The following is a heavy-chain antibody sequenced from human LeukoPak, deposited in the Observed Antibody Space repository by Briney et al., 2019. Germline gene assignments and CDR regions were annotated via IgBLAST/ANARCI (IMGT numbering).Heavy chain of an antibody. D-gene: IGHD3-16*02. J-gene: IGHJ4*02. CDR3: ARDFELSH. CDR2: IWYDGSSK. CDR1: GFTFSSYG. V-gene: IGHV3-33*01. Sequence: GRPLRLSCAASGFTFSSYGMHWVRQAPGKGLEWVALIWYDGSSKHYADSVRGRFTISRDNAKNTLYLQMNSLRAEDTAVYYCARDFELSHWGQGTLVTVSS.